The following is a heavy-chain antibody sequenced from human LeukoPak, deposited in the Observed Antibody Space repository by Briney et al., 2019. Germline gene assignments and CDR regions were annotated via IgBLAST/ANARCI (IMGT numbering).Heavy chain of an antibody. V-gene: IGHV3-74*01. J-gene: IGHJ4*02. CDR2: INSDGSRT. D-gene: IGHD1-26*01. CDR1: GFTFSSYW. CDR3: AREGVGAANDY. Sequence: PGGSLRLFCAASGFTFSSYWMHWVRQAPGKGLVWVSRINSDGSRTSYADSVKGRFTISRDNAKNTLYLQMNSLRAEDTAVYYCAREGVGAANDYWGQGTLVTVSS.